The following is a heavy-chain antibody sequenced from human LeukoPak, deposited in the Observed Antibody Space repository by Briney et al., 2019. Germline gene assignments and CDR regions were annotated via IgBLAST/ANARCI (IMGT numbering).Heavy chain of an antibody. CDR1: GFTFSSYS. CDR2: LAAASGTR. D-gene: IGHD1-26*01. Sequence: GGSLRLSCAASGFTFSSYSMNWVRQAPGQGLEWVAALAAASGTRYYANSVKGRFTISRDNSKNTVFLQMNSLRVEDTAVYYCAKDKVPDGKWDIDYWGQGTLVTVSS. J-gene: IGHJ4*02. V-gene: IGHV3-23*01. CDR3: AKDKVPDGKWDIDY.